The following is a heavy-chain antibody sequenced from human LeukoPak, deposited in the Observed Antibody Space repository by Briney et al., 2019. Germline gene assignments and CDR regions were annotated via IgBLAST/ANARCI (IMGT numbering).Heavy chain of an antibody. CDR1: GFTFSSYA. V-gene: IGHV3-23*01. CDR3: AKPTTMVRGPGSFDY. CDR2: ISGSGGST. J-gene: IGHJ4*02. D-gene: IGHD3-10*01. Sequence: GGTLRLSCAASGFTFSSYAMSWVRQAPGKGLEWVSAISGSGGSTYYADSVKGRFTISRDNSKNTLYLQMNSLRAEDTAVYYCAKPTTMVRGPGSFDYWGQGTLVTVSS.